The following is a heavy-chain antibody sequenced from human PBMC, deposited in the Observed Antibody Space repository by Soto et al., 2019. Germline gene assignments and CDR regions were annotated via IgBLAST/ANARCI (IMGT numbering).Heavy chain of an antibody. CDR3: AKVEIDIVVVPAAMDV. Sequence: GGSLRLSCAASGFTFSSYAMSWVRQAPGKGLEWVSAISGGGGSTYYADSVKGRFTISRDNSKNTLYLQMNSLRAEDTAVYYCAKVEIDIVVVPAAMDVWGKGTTVTVSS. D-gene: IGHD2-2*01. CDR1: GFTFSSYA. V-gene: IGHV3-23*01. J-gene: IGHJ6*04. CDR2: ISGGGGST.